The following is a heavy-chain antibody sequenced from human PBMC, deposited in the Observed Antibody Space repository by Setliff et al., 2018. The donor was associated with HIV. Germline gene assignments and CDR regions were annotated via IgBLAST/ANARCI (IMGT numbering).Heavy chain of an antibody. Sequence: SETLSLTCTVSGDSIGYYYWSWIRQPAGRGLEWMGRIHTSGSTNYNPSLTSRVTLSVDTSKNQFFLELTSLSAADTAVYYCARDRIEVVVDGPHDVFDVWGRGTTVTVSS. J-gene: IGHJ3*01. V-gene: IGHV4-4*07. D-gene: IGHD2-15*01. CDR3: ARDRIEVVVDGPHDVFDV. CDR2: IHTSGST. CDR1: GDSIGYYY.